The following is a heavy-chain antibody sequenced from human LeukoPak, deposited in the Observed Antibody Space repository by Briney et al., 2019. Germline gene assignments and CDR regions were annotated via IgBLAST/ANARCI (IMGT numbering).Heavy chain of an antibody. V-gene: IGHV1-69*06. Sequence: SVKVSCKASVGTFIIYAISWVRQAPGQGLEWMGRIIPIFGTANYAQKFQGRVTITADKSTSTAYMELSSLRSEDTAVYYCASYDSSGSNFDYWGQGTLVTVSS. D-gene: IGHD3-22*01. CDR3: ASYDSSGSNFDY. CDR1: VGTFIIYA. CDR2: IIPIFGTA. J-gene: IGHJ4*02.